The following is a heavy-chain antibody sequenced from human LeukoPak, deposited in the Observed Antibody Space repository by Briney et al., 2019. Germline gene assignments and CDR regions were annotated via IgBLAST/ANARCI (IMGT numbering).Heavy chain of an antibody. CDR2: IYYSGST. J-gene: IGHJ4*02. V-gene: IGHV4-59*08. D-gene: IGHD5-18*01. CDR3: ARLGVASRGYSFGPDY. CDR1: GGSIRSYH. Sequence: SETLSLTCTVSGGSIRSYHWSWIRQPPGKGLEWIGYIYYSGSTNYNPSLESRVTMSVDTSKDQFSLKLTSVTAADTAVYYCARLGVASRGYSFGPDYWGQGTLVTVSS.